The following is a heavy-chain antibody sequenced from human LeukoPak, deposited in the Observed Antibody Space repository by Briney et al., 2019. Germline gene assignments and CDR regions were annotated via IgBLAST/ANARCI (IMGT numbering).Heavy chain of an antibody. CDR3: ATDFGPDDYVSGSYRSPYYFDY. J-gene: IGHJ4*02. V-gene: IGHV6-1*01. Sequence: SQTLSLTCAISGDSVSSNSAAWNWIRQSPSRGLEWLGRTYYRSKWYNDYAVSVKSRITINPDTSKNQFSLQLNSVTPEDTAEHYCATDFGPDDYVSGSYRSPYYFDYWGQGTLVTVSS. D-gene: IGHD3-16*02. CDR1: GDSVSSNSAA. CDR2: TYYRSKWYN.